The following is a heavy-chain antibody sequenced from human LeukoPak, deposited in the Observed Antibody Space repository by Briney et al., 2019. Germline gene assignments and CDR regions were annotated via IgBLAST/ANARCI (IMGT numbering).Heavy chain of an antibody. CDR2: LYHSGKT. D-gene: IGHD3-10*01. CDR3: ATMMYGSGNYYNSDY. J-gene: IGHJ4*02. Sequence: SETLSLTCTVSGHSITRGYYWGWIRQPPGKGLQWIGTLYHSGKTYYNPSLKSRLTISADTSKNQFSLNLTSVTAADTAVYYCATMMYGSGNYYNSDYWGQGTLVTVSS. V-gene: IGHV4-38-2*02. CDR1: GHSITRGYY.